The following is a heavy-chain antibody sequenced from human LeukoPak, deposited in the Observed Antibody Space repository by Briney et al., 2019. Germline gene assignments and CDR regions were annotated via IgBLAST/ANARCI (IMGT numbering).Heavy chain of an antibody. J-gene: IGHJ6*03. CDR3: ARSGLAARVYYYYYMDV. CDR2: ISYDGSNK. V-gene: IGHV3-30-3*01. D-gene: IGHD6-6*01. Sequence: GRSLRLSCAASGFTFSSYAMHWVRQAPGKGLEWVAVISYDGSNKYYADSVKGRFTISRDNSKNTLYLQMNSLRAEDTAVYYCARSGLAARVYYYYYMDVWGRGTTVTVSS. CDR1: GFTFSSYA.